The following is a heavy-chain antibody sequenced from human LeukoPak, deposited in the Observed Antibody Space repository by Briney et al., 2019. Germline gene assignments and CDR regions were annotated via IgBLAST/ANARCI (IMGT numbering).Heavy chain of an antibody. CDR2: ISSTSITI. CDR3: SGYYYFDH. J-gene: IGHJ4*02. CDR1: GFTFSNYS. V-gene: IGHV3-48*02. D-gene: IGHD3-22*01. Sequence: GGSLRLSCAASGFTFSNYSMNWVRQAPGKGLEWISYISSTSITIDFADSVQGRFTISRDNAKNSLYLQMNSLRDEDTAVYYSSGYYYFDHWGQGTLVTVSS.